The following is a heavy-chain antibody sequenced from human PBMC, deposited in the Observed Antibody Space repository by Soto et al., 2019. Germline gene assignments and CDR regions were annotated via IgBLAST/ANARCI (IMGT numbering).Heavy chain of an antibody. CDR1: GYTFTSYD. J-gene: IGHJ4*02. CDR3: SLSSRGGSGSYVDY. Sequence: QVQLVQSEAEVKKAGASVKVSCKASGYTFTSYDINWVRQATGQGLEWMGWMNPNSGNTGYAQKFQGRVTMTRNTTISTAYMEVSSLRSEDTAVDYCSLSSRGGSGSYVDYWGQGTLVTVSS. D-gene: IGHD3-10*01. V-gene: IGHV1-8*01. CDR2: MNPNSGNT.